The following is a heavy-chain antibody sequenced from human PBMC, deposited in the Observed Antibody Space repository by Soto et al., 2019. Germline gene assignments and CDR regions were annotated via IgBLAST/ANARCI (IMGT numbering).Heavy chain of an antibody. CDR2: IFYTGST. CDR3: ARFPGYSTSWAALDI. J-gene: IGHJ3*02. Sequence: SVTLPLTCSVSGGSISSYYWSWIRQHHGKGLEWIGYIFYTGSTDYNPSLQSRVAISIGASRKDFSLKMTSVTAADTAIYYCARFPGYSTSWAALDIWGQGTLVTVSS. D-gene: IGHD1-26*01. V-gene: IGHV4-59*01. CDR1: GGSISSYY.